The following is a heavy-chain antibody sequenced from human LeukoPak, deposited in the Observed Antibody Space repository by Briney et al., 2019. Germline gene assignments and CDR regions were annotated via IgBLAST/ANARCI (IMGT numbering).Heavy chain of an antibody. CDR1: AFSFSKLA. CDR3: AKDPNGDYIGAFDF. Sequence: TGGSLRLSCAASAFSFSKLALIWVRQAPGKGLEWVSAITANGGYTLYADAVKGRFTVSRDNSKNTLYLQINSLRPEDTAMYYCAKDPNGDYIGAFDFWGQGTMVTVSS. CDR2: ITANGGYT. D-gene: IGHD4-17*01. V-gene: IGHV3-23*01. J-gene: IGHJ3*01.